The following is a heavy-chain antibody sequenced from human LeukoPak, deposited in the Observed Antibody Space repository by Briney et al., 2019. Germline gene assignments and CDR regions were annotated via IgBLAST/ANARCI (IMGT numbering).Heavy chain of an antibody. CDR3: ARTPYYYGLDV. J-gene: IGHJ6*02. V-gene: IGHV3-74*01. Sequence: PGGSLRLSCAASGFTSSYFWMYWVRQAPGKGLVWVSRINNDGSSTSYADSVKGRFTISRDNAKNTLSLQMNSLRAEDTAVYYCARTPYYYGLDVWGQGTTVTVSS. CDR2: INNDGSST. CDR1: GFTSSYFW.